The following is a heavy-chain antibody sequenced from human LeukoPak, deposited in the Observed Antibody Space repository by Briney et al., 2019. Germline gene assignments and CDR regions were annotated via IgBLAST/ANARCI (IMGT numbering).Heavy chain of an antibody. CDR1: GYTFTGYY. CDR3: ARGRTLLEWVPGY. V-gene: IGHV1-2*02. Sequence: ASVKVSCKASGYTFTGYYMHWVRQAPGQGLEWMGWINPNSGGTNYAQKFQGRVTMTRDTSISTAYMELSRLRSDDTAVYYCARGRTLLEWVPGYWGQGTLVTVSS. D-gene: IGHD3-3*01. CDR2: INPNSGGT. J-gene: IGHJ4*02.